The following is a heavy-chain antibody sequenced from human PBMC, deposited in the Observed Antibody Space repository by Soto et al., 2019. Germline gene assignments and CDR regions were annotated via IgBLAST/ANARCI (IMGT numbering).Heavy chain of an antibody. V-gene: IGHV3-48*03. J-gene: IGHJ4*02. CDR1: GFTFSSYE. CDR3: AVWYYDILTGYYGFDY. CDR2: ISSSGRTT. Sequence: EVQLVESGGGLVQPGGSLRRSCAASGFTFSSYEMNWVRQAPGNGLEWVSYISSSGRTTYYADSVKGRFTISRENAKNSLYLQMNSLRAEDTAVYYCAVWYYDILTGYYGFDYWGQGNLVTVSS. D-gene: IGHD3-9*01.